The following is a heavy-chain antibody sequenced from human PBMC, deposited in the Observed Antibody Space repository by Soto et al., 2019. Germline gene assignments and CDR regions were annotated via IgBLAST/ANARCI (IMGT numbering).Heavy chain of an antibody. J-gene: IGHJ4*02. V-gene: IGHV3-48*02. Sequence: PGGSLRLSCAASGCTFGAYNMHWVRQAPGKGLEWVSYISSSSSTIYYADSVKGRFTISRDNAKNSLYLQMNSLRDEDTAVYYCAREGRADYDFWRQYYFDYWGQGTLVTGLL. D-gene: IGHD3-3*01. CDR2: ISSSSSTI. CDR3: AREGRADYDFWRQYYFDY. CDR1: GCTFGAYN.